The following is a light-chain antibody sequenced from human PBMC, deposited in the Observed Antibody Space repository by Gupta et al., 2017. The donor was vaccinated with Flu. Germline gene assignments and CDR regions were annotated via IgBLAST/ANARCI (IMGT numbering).Light chain of an antibody. CDR2: SAS. CDR3: QKYDNDPRT. CDR1: QVIGRF. Sequence: DIQMTQSPTSLSAFVGDRVTITCRTSQVIGRFLAWYQHKPGMAPKLLVYSASSLHSALPYRFTASGSGTEFTLTISTLQPDDVATYYCQKYDNDPRTFGQGTRV. V-gene: IGKV1-27*01. J-gene: IGKJ1*01.